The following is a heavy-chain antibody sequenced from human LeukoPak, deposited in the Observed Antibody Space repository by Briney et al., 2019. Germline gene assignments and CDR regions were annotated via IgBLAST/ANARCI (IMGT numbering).Heavy chain of an antibody. CDR2: IYYSGST. CDR3: AASASYYYDSSGSQYPRSIDY. Sequence: PSETLSLTCTVSGGSISSYYWSWIRQPPGKGLEWIGYIYYSGSTNYNPSLKSRVTISVDTSKNQFSLKLSSVTAADTAVYYCAASASYYYDSSGSQYPRSIDYWGQGTLVTVSS. V-gene: IGHV4-59*01. J-gene: IGHJ4*02. D-gene: IGHD3-22*01. CDR1: GGSISSYY.